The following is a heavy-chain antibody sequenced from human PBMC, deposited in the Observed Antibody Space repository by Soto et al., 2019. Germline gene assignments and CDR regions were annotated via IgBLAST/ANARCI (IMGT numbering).Heavy chain of an antibody. CDR1: GGSISSGGYY. D-gene: IGHD6-6*01. CDR3: ERGSFSSSSSWFDP. J-gene: IGHJ5*02. Sequence: QVQLQESGPGLVKPSQTLSLTCTVSGGSISSGGYYWSWIRQHPGKGLEWLGYIYYSGRTYYNPSLHSRVSISVDTTENQFSLKLTSVTAADTSVYYCERGSFSSSSSWFDPWGRGTLVTVSS. V-gene: IGHV4-31*03. CDR2: IYYSGRT.